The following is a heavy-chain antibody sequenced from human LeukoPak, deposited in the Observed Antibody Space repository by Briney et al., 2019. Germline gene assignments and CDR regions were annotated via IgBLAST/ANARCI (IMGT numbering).Heavy chain of an antibody. CDR1: GFTFSSYE. CDR2: ISSSGSTI. J-gene: IGHJ6*02. Sequence: GGSLRLSCAASGFTFSSYEMNWVRQAPGKGLEWVSYISSSGSTIYYADSVKGRFTISRDNAKNSLYLQMNSLRAEDTAVYYCAREMVVPAATTYYYYGMDVWGQGTTVTVFS. CDR3: AREMVVPAATTYYYYGMDV. V-gene: IGHV3-48*03. D-gene: IGHD2-2*01.